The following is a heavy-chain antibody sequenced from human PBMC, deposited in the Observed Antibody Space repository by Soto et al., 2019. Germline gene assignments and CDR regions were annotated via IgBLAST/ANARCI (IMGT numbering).Heavy chain of an antibody. V-gene: IGHV3-53*01. CDR1: GFTVSSNY. CDR3: ARDRGVSPPNYYYYGMDV. J-gene: IGHJ6*02. CDR2: IYSGGST. D-gene: IGHD3-10*01. Sequence: PGGSLGLSCAASGFTVSSNYMSWVRQAPGKELEWVSVIYSGGSTYYADSVKGRFTISRDNSKNTLYLQMNSLRAEDTAVYYCARDRGVSPPNYYYYGMDVWGQGTTVTVSS.